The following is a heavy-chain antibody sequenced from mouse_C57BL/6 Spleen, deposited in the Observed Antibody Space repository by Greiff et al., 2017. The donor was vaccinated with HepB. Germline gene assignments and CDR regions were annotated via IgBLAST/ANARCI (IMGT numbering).Heavy chain of an antibody. CDR2: INPNNGGT. Sequence: EVQLQQSGPELVKPGASVKIPCKASGYTFTDYNMDWVKQSHGKSLEWIGDINPNNGGTIYNQKFKGQATLTVDKSSSTAYMELRSLTSEDTAVYYCARELREGYAMDYWGQGTSVTVSS. CDR3: ARELREGYAMDY. CDR1: GYTFTDYN. V-gene: IGHV1-18*01. D-gene: IGHD1-1*01. J-gene: IGHJ4*01.